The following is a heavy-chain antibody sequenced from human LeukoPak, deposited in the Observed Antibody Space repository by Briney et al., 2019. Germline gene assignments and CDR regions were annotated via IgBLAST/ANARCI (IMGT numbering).Heavy chain of an antibody. J-gene: IGHJ3*02. CDR2: IIPNSGAT. V-gene: IGHV1-2*06. CDR1: GYIFTAYH. Sequence: ASVKVSCKPSGYIFTAYHLHGVRQAPGQGLEWMGRIIPNSGATNYAQNFQGRVTMTRDTPISTAYMELSRLSPDDTAVYYCARGISGGFDIWGQGTKVTVSS. D-gene: IGHD2-21*01. CDR3: ARGISGGFDI.